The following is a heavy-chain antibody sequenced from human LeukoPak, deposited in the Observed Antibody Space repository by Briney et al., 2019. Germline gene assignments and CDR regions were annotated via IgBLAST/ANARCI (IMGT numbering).Heavy chain of an antibody. Sequence: SETLSLTCTVSGGSIGTYYWSWVRQSPETGLEWIGYIYVTGTRYNPYLQSRVTISVDRSRNQFFLEMTSVTAADTAVYYCARHIGGGIEDMDVWGRGTKVTVSS. D-gene: IGHD3-16*02. J-gene: IGHJ6*03. V-gene: IGHV4-59*08. CDR1: GGSIGTYY. CDR2: IYVTGT. CDR3: ARHIGGGIEDMDV.